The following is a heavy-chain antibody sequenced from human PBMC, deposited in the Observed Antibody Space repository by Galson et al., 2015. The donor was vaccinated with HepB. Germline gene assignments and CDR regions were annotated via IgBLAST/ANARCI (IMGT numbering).Heavy chain of an antibody. J-gene: IGHJ4*02. D-gene: IGHD6-13*01. CDR1: GFTFTTYL. V-gene: IGHV3-7*01. CDR2: IKQDGSEK. CDR3: ARVGSSWFSYCDY. Sequence: SLRLSCAASGFTFTTYLMSWVRQAPGKGLEWVANIKQDGSEKYYVDSVKGRFTISRDNAKNSLYLHMESLRAEDTAVYYCARVGSSWFSYCDYWGQGTPVTVSS.